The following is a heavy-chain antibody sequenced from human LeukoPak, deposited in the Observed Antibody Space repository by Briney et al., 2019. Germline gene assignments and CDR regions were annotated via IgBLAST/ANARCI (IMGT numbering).Heavy chain of an antibody. V-gene: IGHV3-23*01. CDR3: AKKNTGNYPYDY. J-gene: IGHJ4*02. D-gene: IGHD3-9*01. CDR1: GFTFDVSA. Sequence: GGSLRLSCAASGFTFDVSAMNWVRQAPGKGLEWVSASGNAGDTYYADSVKGRFTISRDNSKKILFLQMTSLRARDTALYYCAKKNTGNYPYDYWGQGTLVTVSP. CDR2: SGNAGDT.